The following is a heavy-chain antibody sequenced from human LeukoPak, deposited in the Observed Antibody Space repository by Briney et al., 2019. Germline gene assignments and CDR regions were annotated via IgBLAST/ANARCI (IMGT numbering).Heavy chain of an antibody. CDR3: ARALPRYIAAAASGGGY. V-gene: IGHV3-53*01. D-gene: IGHD6-13*01. Sequence: GGSLRLSCVASGFAVGSNYMSWVRQAPGKGLEWVSLIYSGGAIRYADSVKGRFTISRDNAKNSLYLQMNSLRAEDTAVYYCARALPRYIAAAASGGGYWGQGTLVTVSS. J-gene: IGHJ4*02. CDR2: IYSGGAI. CDR1: GFAVGSNY.